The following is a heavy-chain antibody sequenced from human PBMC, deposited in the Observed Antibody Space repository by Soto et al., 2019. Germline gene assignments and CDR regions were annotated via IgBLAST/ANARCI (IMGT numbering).Heavy chain of an antibody. D-gene: IGHD1-26*01. J-gene: IGHJ2*01. V-gene: IGHV3-64*01. CDR3: ARAGGELLRGWFYWYFDL. CDR1: GFTFSSYA. Sequence: GGSLRLSCAASGFTFSSYAMHWVRQAPGKGLEYVSAISSNGGSTYYANSVKGRFTISRDNSKNTLYLQMGSLRAEDMAVYYCARAGGELLRGWFYWYFDLWGRGTLVTVSS. CDR2: ISSNGGST.